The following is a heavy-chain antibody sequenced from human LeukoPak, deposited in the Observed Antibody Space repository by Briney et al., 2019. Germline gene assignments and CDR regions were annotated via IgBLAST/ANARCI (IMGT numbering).Heavy chain of an antibody. CDR2: IYYSGST. CDR3: ARHRDYYYYYMDV. D-gene: IGHD3-10*01. CDR1: GGSISTSSYY. J-gene: IGHJ6*03. Sequence: SETLSLTCTVSGGSISTSSYYWGWIRQPPGKGLEWIGSIYYSGSTYYNPSLKSRVTISVDTSKNQFSLKLSSVTAADTAVYYCARHRDYYYYYMDVWGKGTTVTISS. V-gene: IGHV4-39*01.